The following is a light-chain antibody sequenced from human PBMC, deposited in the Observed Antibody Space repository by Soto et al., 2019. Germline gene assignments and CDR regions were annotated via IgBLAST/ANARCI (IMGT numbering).Light chain of an antibody. Sequence: DIQMTQSPSTLSGSVGDRVTITCRASQTISSWLAWYQQKPEKAPKLLIYKASTLKSGVPSRFSGSGSGTEFTLTISSLQPDDFATYSCQHYNSYSEAFGQGTKVDI. CDR3: QHYNSYSEA. CDR1: QTISSW. CDR2: KAS. J-gene: IGKJ1*01. V-gene: IGKV1-5*03.